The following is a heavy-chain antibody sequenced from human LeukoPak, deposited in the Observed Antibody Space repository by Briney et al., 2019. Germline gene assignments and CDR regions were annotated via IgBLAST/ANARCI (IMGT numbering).Heavy chain of an antibody. CDR1: GFTFSNYN. Sequence: PGGSLRLSCAASGFTFSNYNMNWVRQAPGKGLEWVSSISYSSSYIYYADSVKGRFTISRDSAKNSLYLQMNSLRAEDTAVYYCAKDHDYVWGSYHDHYYFDYWGQGTLVTVSS. CDR2: ISYSSSYI. D-gene: IGHD3-16*02. V-gene: IGHV3-21*01. J-gene: IGHJ4*02. CDR3: AKDHDYVWGSYHDHYYFDY.